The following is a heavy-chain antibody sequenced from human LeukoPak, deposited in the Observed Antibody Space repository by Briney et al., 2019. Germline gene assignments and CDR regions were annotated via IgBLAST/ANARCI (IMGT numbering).Heavy chain of an antibody. CDR3: AKDSSVPYGITD. Sequence: PGGSLRLSCAASGFTFSNYGMHWVRQAPGKGLEWVAVLSSDGNNKYSADSVKGRFTISRDNSKNTLSLQMNSLRVEDTALYYCAKDSSVPYGITDWGQGTLVTVSS. CDR1: GFTFSNYG. J-gene: IGHJ4*02. D-gene: IGHD4-17*01. CDR2: LSSDGNNK. V-gene: IGHV3-30*18.